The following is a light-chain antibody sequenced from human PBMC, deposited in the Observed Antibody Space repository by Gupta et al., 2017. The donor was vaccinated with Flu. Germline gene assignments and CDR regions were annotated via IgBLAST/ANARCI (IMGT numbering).Light chain of an antibody. V-gene: IGKV3-20*01. CDR2: ATS. Sequence: EIVLPQSPGTLSLSPGERATLSCRASESVSSSYLAWHQQKPGQAPRVLIYATSLRATGIPDRFSGSGSGTDFTLTISRLEAEDVAIYYCQQSGDSPLTFGRGTKVEIK. J-gene: IGKJ1*01. CDR1: ESVSSSY. CDR3: QQSGDSPLT.